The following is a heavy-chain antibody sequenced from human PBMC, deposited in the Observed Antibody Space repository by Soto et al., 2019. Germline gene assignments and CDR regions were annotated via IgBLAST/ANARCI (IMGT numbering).Heavy chain of an antibody. CDR3: TKDKPFQPGDLGAAFDY. D-gene: IGHD7-27*01. CDR2: ISNDGSKT. J-gene: IGHJ4*02. CDR1: GFTFSSYT. V-gene: IGHV3-30-3*02. Sequence: QVQLVESGGGVVQPGRSLRLSCVASGFTFSSYTMQWVRQAPGRGLEWVAVISNDGSKTHFADSVKGRFSISRDNSKNPLHMQMASLRAQATAVYHSTKDKPFQPGDLGAAFDYRGQGTRVTVSS.